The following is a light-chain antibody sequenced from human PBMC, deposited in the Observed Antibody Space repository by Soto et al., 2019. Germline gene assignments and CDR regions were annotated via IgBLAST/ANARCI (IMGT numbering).Light chain of an antibody. Sequence: DFVMTQSPLSLPVTPGEPASISCTSSQSLLHTNGYTFLDWYLQKPGQSPQFLIYLGSNRASGVPDRFSGSGSGTNFTLKISRVEAEDVGVYYCMQALQTPWTFGQGTKVDIK. CDR2: LGS. CDR3: MQALQTPWT. CDR1: QSLLHTNGYTF. V-gene: IGKV2-28*01. J-gene: IGKJ1*01.